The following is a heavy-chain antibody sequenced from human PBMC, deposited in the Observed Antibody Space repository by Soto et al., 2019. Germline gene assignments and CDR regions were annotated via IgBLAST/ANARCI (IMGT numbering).Heavy chain of an antibody. V-gene: IGHV4-34*01. Sequence: SETLSLTCAVYGGSFSGYYWTWIRQPPGTGLEWIGEINHSGSTNYNPSLKSRVTISVDTSKNQFSLKLSSVTAADTAVYYCARDSVAGIHRDWGQGTLVTVSS. CDR2: INHSGST. CDR3: ARDSVAGIHRD. D-gene: IGHD6-19*01. CDR1: GGSFSGYY. J-gene: IGHJ4*02.